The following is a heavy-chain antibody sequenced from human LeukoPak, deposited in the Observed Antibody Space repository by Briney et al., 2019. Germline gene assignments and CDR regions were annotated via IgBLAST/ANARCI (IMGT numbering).Heavy chain of an antibody. Sequence: SETLSLTCTVSGGSIMNYYWSWIRQPPGKELEWIGYIYYSGSTNYNPSLTSRVTISVDTSKNQFSLNLTSVTAADTAVYYCARPSRTGSGWDAFDIWGQGTMVTVSS. CDR3: ARPSRTGSGWDAFDI. CDR2: IYYSGST. D-gene: IGHD3-22*01. CDR1: GGSIMNYY. V-gene: IGHV4-59*08. J-gene: IGHJ3*02.